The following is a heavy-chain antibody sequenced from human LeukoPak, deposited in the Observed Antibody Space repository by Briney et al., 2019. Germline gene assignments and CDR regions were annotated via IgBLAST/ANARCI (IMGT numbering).Heavy chain of an antibody. D-gene: IGHD2-2*01. CDR2: ISSSSSYI. V-gene: IGHV3-21*01. CDR3: ARGAVVPAGARSGVDY. Sequence: GGSLRLSCAASGFTFSSYSMNWVRQAPGKGLEWVSSISSSSSYIYYADSVKGRFTISRDNAKNSLYLQMNSLRAEDTAVYYCARGAVVPAGARSGVDYWGQGTLVTVSS. CDR1: GFTFSSYS. J-gene: IGHJ4*02.